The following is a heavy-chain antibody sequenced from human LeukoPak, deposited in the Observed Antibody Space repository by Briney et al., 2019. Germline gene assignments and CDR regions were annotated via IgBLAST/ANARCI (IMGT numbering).Heavy chain of an antibody. CDR2: IYYSGST. CDR1: GGSFSGYY. D-gene: IGHD3-10*01. J-gene: IGHJ4*02. CDR3: TRHGRRMVRGNYYFDY. Sequence: PSETLSLTCAVYGGSFSGYYWSWIRQPPGKGLEWIGSIYYSGSTYYNPSLKSRVTISVDTSKNQFSLKLTSVTAADTAVYYCTRHGRRMVRGNYYFDYWGQGTLVTVSS. V-gene: IGHV4-34*01.